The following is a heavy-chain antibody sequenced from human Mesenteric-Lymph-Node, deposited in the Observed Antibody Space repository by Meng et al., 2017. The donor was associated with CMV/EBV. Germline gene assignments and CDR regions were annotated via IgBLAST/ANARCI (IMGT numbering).Heavy chain of an antibody. D-gene: IGHD4-23*01. Sequence: ASVKVSCKASGYTFTGYYIHWVRQAPGQGLEWMGWINPNSGGTKYAKKFQGRVTMTRDTSISTAYMELSRLRSDDTAVYYCARDSTRPGVTRSRFDYWGQGTLVTVSS. V-gene: IGHV1-2*02. J-gene: IGHJ4*02. CDR3: ARDSTRPGVTRSRFDY. CDR1: GYTFTGYY. CDR2: INPNSGGT.